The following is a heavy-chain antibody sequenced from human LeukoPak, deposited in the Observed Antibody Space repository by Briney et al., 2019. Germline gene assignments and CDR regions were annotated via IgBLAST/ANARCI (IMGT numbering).Heavy chain of an antibody. Sequence: ASVKVSCKASGFTFTSSAMQWVRQARGQRLEWIGWIVVGSGNTNYVQKFQERVTITRDMSTSTAYMELSSLRSEDTAVYYCASRPLRYYYYGMDVWGQGTTVTVSS. CDR2: IVVGSGNT. V-gene: IGHV1-58*02. CDR1: GFTFTSSA. D-gene: IGHD3-16*01. CDR3: ASRPLRYYYYGMDV. J-gene: IGHJ6*02.